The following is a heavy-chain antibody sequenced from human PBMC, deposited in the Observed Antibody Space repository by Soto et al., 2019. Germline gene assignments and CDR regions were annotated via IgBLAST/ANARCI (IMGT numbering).Heavy chain of an antibody. CDR2: IWYDGSNK. CDR1: GFTFSSYG. D-gene: IGHD6-13*01. CDR3: ARSGYSSSWVYDAFDI. V-gene: IGHV3-33*01. Sequence: QVQLVESGGGVVQPGRSQRLSCAASGFTFSSYGMHWVRQAPGKGLEWVAVIWYDGSNKYYADSVKGRFTISRDNSKNTLYLQMNSLRAEDTAVYYCARSGYSSSWVYDAFDIWGQGTMVTVSS. J-gene: IGHJ3*02.